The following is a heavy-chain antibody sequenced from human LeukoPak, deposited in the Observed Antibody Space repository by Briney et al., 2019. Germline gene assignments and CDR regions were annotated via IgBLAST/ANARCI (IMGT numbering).Heavy chain of an antibody. CDR3: ARDVLAAGATGTFDI. CDR1: GFTFNTYT. CDR2: IKQDGSEK. Sequence: GGSLRLSCAASGFTFNTYTMNWVRQAPGKGLEWVANIKQDGSEKYYVDSVKGRFTISRDNAKTSLYLQMNSLRAEDTAVYYCARDVLAAGATGTFDIWGQGTMVTVSS. D-gene: IGHD1-14*01. J-gene: IGHJ3*02. V-gene: IGHV3-7*03.